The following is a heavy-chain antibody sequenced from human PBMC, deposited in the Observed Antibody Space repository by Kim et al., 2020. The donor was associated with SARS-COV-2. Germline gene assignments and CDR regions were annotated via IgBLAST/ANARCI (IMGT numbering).Heavy chain of an antibody. Sequence: SETLSLTCTVSGGSINNDFWSWIRQSPGKGLEWIAYISDSGDTRYNPSLRSRATISLDTSKNQFSLKLTSVAAADTAVYYFARENTAGSFYFAFWGQGIL. J-gene: IGHJ4*02. CDR1: GGSINNDF. V-gene: IGHV4-59*13. D-gene: IGHD1-1*01. CDR3: ARENTAGSFYFAF. CDR2: ISDSGDT.